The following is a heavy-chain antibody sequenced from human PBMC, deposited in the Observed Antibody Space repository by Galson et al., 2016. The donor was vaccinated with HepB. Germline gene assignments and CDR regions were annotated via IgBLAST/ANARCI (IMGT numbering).Heavy chain of an antibody. CDR1: GYSISSGYY. Sequence: ETLSLTCAVSGYSISSGYYWGWIRQSPGKGLEWIASFYRSETTYYAPSPKSRVTISVDTSKNQFSLKLSSVTAADTAVYYCARAGTTVTTHYYYLDSWGQGTMVTVSS. J-gene: IGHJ4*02. CDR3: ARAGTTVTTHYYYLDS. CDR2: FYRSETT. V-gene: IGHV4-38-2*01. D-gene: IGHD4-17*01.